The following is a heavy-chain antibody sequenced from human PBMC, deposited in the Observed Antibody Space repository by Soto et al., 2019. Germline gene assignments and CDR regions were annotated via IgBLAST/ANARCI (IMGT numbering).Heavy chain of an antibody. D-gene: IGHD3-3*01. CDR1: GYDFNIYG. CDR2: ISAYDGKT. V-gene: IGHV1-18*01. Sequence: SVKVSCKASGYDFNIYGINWLRHATGQGLELMGWISAYDGKTTYAEKFQGRVTMTTDASTSKADMELRSLRSDDSAVYYCARDHREYWTGYCLDLWGKGTPVTVSS. J-gene: IGHJ5*02. CDR3: ARDHREYWTGYCLDL.